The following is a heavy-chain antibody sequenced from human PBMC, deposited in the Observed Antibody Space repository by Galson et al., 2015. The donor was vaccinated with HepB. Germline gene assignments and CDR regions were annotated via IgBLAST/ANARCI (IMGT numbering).Heavy chain of an antibody. J-gene: IGHJ2*01. CDR3: ARGWGIWYFDL. Sequence: SLRLSCAASGFTFSSYGMHWVRQAPGKGLEWVAVIWYDGSNKYYADSVKGRFTISRDNSKNTLYLQMNSLRAEDTAVYYCARGWGIWYFDLWGRGTLVTVSS. CDR1: GFTFSSYG. CDR2: IWYDGSNK. D-gene: IGHD3-16*01. V-gene: IGHV3-33*01.